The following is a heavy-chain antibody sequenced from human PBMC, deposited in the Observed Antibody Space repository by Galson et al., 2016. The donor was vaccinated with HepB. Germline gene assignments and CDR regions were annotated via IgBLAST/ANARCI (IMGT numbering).Heavy chain of an antibody. CDR3: ARKHRSGSYYGGVSAFFDP. J-gene: IGHJ5*02. Sequence: ETLSLTCTVSRDSVKSDYWSWIRQPPGEGLEWIGNFFYSGTTTTYNPSLEGRATISVDPSKHQIFLELTSVTAADTAVYYCARKHRSGSYYGGVSAFFDPWGQGVLVTVAS. CDR1: RDSVKSDY. D-gene: IGHD1-26*01. V-gene: IGHV4-59*02. CDR2: FFYSGTT.